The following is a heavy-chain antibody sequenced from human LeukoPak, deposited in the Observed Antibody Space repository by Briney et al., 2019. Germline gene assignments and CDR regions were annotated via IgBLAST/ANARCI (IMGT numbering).Heavy chain of an antibody. J-gene: IGHJ4*02. D-gene: IGHD3-10*01. CDR1: GYTFTSYA. Sequence: ASVNVSCTASGYTFTSYAMHWVRQAPGQRLEWMGWINAGNGNTKYSQKLQGRVTITRDTSASTAYMELSSLRSEDTAVYYCARAKVYGSGSYYTDWGQGTLVTVSS. V-gene: IGHV1-3*01. CDR2: INAGNGNT. CDR3: ARAKVYGSGSYYTD.